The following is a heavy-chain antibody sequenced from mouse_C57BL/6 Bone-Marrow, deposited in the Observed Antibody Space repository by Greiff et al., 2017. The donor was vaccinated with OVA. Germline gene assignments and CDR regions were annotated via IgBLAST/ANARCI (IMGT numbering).Heavy chain of an antibody. J-gene: IGHJ2*01. D-gene: IGHD1-1*01. V-gene: IGHV1-19*01. CDR3: ASGYYGLYYFDY. Sequence: EVQLQQSGPVLVKPGASVKMSCKASGYTFTDYYMNWVKQSHGKSLEWIGVINPYNGGTSYNQKFKGKATLTVDKSSSTAYMELNSLTSEDSAVYYCASGYYGLYYFDYWGQGTTLTVSS. CDR1: GYTFTDYY. CDR2: INPYNGGT.